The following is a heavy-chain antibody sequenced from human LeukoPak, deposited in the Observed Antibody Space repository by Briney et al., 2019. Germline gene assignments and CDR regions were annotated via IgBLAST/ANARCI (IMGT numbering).Heavy chain of an antibody. CDR1: GGSFSGYY. J-gene: IGHJ4*02. CDR2: INHSGST. CDR3: ARAPYYYDSSGYYSFDY. D-gene: IGHD3-22*01. V-gene: IGHV4-34*01. Sequence: KPSETLSLTCAVYGGSFSGYYWSWIRQPPGKGLEWIGEINHSGSTNYNPSLKSRVTISVDTSKNQFSLKLSSVTAAVTAVYYCARAPYYYDSSGYYSFDYWGQGTLVTVSS.